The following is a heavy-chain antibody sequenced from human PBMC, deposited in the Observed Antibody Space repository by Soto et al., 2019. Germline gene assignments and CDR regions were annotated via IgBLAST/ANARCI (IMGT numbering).Heavy chain of an antibody. V-gene: IGHV1-2*02. CDR2: INPNSGGT. D-gene: IGHD2-15*01. J-gene: IGHJ6*02. CDR1: FYTVPRYY. Sequence: AAMQVSWQDSFYTVPRYYMHWVRQAPGKGLEWMGWINPNSGGTNYAQKFQGRVTMTRDTSISTAYMELSRLRSDDTAVYYCARAWYGSGGSCYSGYYYGMDVWGQGTTVTVSS. CDR3: ARAWYGSGGSCYSGYYYGMDV.